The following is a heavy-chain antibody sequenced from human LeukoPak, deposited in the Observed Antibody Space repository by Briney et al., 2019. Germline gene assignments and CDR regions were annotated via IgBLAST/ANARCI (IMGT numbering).Heavy chain of an antibody. Sequence: GGSLRLSCVASGFTFSSYWMSWVRQAPGKGLEWVANIKKDGSEKYYVDSVKGRFTISRDNAKNSLYLQMDSLRAEDTAMYYCARVGGIAARLSWWFDPWGQGTLVTVSS. CDR2: IKKDGSEK. CDR3: ARVGGIAARLSWWFDP. V-gene: IGHV3-7*01. J-gene: IGHJ5*02. D-gene: IGHD6-6*01. CDR1: GFTFSSYW.